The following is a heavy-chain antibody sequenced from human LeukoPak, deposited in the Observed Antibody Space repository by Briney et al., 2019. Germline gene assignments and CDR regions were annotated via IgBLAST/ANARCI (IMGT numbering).Heavy chain of an antibody. Sequence: GGSLRLSCAASGFTFSSYAMNWVRQAPGKGLEWVGRIKSKTDGETTDYAAFVRGRFTISRDDSKNTLYLQMNSLKAEDTAVYYCTGWKNYWGQGTLVTVSS. J-gene: IGHJ4*02. D-gene: IGHD1-1*01. V-gene: IGHV3-15*07. CDR3: TGWKNY. CDR2: IKSKTDGETT. CDR1: GFTFSSYA.